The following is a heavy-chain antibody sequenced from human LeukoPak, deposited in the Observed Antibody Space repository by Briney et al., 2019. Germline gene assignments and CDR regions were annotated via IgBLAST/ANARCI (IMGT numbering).Heavy chain of an antibody. CDR3: ARSGGQQLVED. CDR1: GGSISSYY. J-gene: IGHJ4*02. Sequence: PSETLSLTCTVSGGSISSYYWSWIRQPPGKGLEWIGYIYYSGSTNYNPSLKSRVTISVDTSKNQFSLKLSSVTAADTAVYYCARSGGQQLVEDWGQGTLVTVSS. D-gene: IGHD6-13*01. CDR2: IYYSGST. V-gene: IGHV4-59*01.